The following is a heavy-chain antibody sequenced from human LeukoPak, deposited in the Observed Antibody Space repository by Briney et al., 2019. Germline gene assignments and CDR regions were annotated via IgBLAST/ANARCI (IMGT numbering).Heavy chain of an antibody. CDR2: IKQDGSEK. CDR3: AREVGLRLDP. CDR1: GFTFSSYA. Sequence: GGSLRLSCAASGFTFSSYAMSWVRQAPGKGLEWVANIKQDGSEKYYVDSVKGRFTISRDNAKNSLYLQMNSLRAEDTAVYYCAREVGLRLDPWGQGTLVTVSS. J-gene: IGHJ5*02. D-gene: IGHD1-26*01. V-gene: IGHV3-7*01.